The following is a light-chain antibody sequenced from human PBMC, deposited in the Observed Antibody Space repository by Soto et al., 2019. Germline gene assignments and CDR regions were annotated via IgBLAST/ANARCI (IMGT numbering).Light chain of an antibody. CDR1: NSDIGTYNL. CDR2: EVT. CDR3: CSYGGSSTLDVI. J-gene: IGLJ2*01. Sequence: QSVLTQPASVSGSPGQSITISCTGTNSDIGTYNLVSWYQQHPGKAPKLMIYEVTKRPSGVSNRFSGSKSGNTASLTISGLQAEDEADYYCCSYGGSSTLDVIFGGGTKLTVL. V-gene: IGLV2-23*02.